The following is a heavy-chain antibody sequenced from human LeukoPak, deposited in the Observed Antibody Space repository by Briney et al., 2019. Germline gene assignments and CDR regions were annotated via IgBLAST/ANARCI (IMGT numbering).Heavy chain of an antibody. V-gene: IGHV4-39*01. CDR1: GGSISSSSYY. Sequence: PSETLSLTCTVSGGSISSSSYYWGWIRQPPGKGLEWIGSIYYSGSTYYNPSLKSRVTISVDTSKNQFSLKLSSVTAADTAVYYCARQRWGHSYYYDGSGYRYYFDYWGQGTLVTVSS. J-gene: IGHJ4*02. CDR3: ARQRWGHSYYYDGSGYRYYFDY. D-gene: IGHD3-22*01. CDR2: IYYSGST.